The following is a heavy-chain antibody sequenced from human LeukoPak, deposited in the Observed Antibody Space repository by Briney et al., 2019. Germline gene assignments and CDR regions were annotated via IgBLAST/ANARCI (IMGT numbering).Heavy chain of an antibody. V-gene: IGHV4-61*08. Sequence: PSETLSLTCAVSGGSISSGGYSWSWIRQPPGKGLEWIGYIYYSGSTNYNPSLKSRVTISVDTSKNQFSLKLRSVTAADTAVYYCARGTMMVGPWGQGTLVTVSS. CDR2: IYYSGST. J-gene: IGHJ5*02. D-gene: IGHD3-22*01. CDR3: ARGTMMVGP. CDR1: GGSISSGGYS.